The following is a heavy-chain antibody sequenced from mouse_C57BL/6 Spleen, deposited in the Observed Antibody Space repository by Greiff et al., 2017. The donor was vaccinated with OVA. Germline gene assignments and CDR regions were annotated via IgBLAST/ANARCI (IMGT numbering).Heavy chain of an antibody. Sequence: QVQLQQPGAELVMPGASVKLSCKASGYTFTSYWMHWVKQRPGQGLQWIGEIDPSDSYTNYNQKFKGKSTLTVDKSSSTAYMQLSSLTSEDSAGYYCARWGGDSFAYWGQGTLVTVSA. CDR1: GYTFTSYW. J-gene: IGHJ3*01. CDR2: IDPSDSYT. V-gene: IGHV1-69*01. CDR3: ARWGGDSFAY.